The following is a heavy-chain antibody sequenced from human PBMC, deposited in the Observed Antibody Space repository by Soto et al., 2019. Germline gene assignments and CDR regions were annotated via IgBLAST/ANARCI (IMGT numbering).Heavy chain of an antibody. CDR2: IRSKAYGGTT. V-gene: IGHV3-49*03. Sequence: SLRLSCTASGFTFGDYAMSWFRQAPGKGLEWVGFIRSKAYGGTTEYAASVKGRFTISRDDSKSIAYLQMNSLKTEDTAVYYCIGSGDSNRYYYGMDVWGQGTTVTVSS. CDR3: IGSGDSNRYYYGMDV. CDR1: GFTFGDYA. J-gene: IGHJ6*02. D-gene: IGHD3-22*01.